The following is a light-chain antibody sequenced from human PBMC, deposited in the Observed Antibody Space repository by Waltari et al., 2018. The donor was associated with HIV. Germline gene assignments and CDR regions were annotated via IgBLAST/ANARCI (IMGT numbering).Light chain of an antibody. CDR2: AAS. CDR3: QQNYSTIALS. J-gene: IGKJ4*01. CDR1: QIIKNF. Sequence: DIQMTQSPSSLSASVGDRVTITCRASQIIKNFLNWYQQKPGKAPKLIISAASNLQSEVPSRSSGSGSGTDLPLTINSLQPEDFATYNCQQNYSTIALSFGGGTKVEIK. V-gene: IGKV1-39*01.